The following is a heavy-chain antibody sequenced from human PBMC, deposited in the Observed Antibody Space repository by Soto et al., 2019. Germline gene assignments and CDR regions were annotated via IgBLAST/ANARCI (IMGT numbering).Heavy chain of an antibody. Sequence: GGSLRLSCAASGFTFSSYAMSWVRQAPGKGLAWISSITSSGGSTYYADSVKGRFTISRDNSKNTLYLQMNSLRAEDTAVYYCAGGSSSYNYAFDIWGQGTLVTVSS. CDR1: GFTFSSYA. V-gene: IGHV3-23*01. J-gene: IGHJ3*02. CDR2: ITSSGGST. D-gene: IGHD3-22*01. CDR3: AGGSSSYNYAFDI.